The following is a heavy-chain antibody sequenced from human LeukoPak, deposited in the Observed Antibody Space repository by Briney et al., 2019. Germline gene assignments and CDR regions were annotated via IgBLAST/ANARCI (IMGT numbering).Heavy chain of an antibody. CDR3: VKASSSSPQYNWFDA. D-gene: IGHD6-6*01. CDR2: VSGTGGRT. V-gene: IGHV3-23*01. Sequence: GGSLRLSCAASGFTFSSYGMHWVRQAPGKGLEWVSVVSGTGGRTYYADSVKGRFTISRDNSKNTLYLQMNSLRAEDTALYYCVKASSSSPQYNWFDAWGQGTLVTVSS. CDR1: GFTFSSYG. J-gene: IGHJ5*02.